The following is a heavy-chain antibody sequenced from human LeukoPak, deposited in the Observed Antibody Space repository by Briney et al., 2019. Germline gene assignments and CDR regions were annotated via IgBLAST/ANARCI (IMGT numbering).Heavy chain of an antibody. CDR2: IKDDGSEK. J-gene: IGHJ3*02. D-gene: IGHD6-13*01. CDR1: GFTFSGYW. V-gene: IGHV3-7*01. CDR3: APLNWVYPDGFDI. Sequence: PGGSLRLSCAASGFTFSGYWMSWVRQAPGKGLEWVASIKDDGSEKYYMDSVKGRLTISSDNAKNSMSLQMNSLRAEDTAVYYCAPLNWVYPDGFDIWGQGTMVTVSS.